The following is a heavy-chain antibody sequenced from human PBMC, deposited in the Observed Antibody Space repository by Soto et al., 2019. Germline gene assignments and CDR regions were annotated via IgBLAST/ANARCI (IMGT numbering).Heavy chain of an antibody. CDR3: VKDWTGNKCPCLDV. J-gene: IGHJ6*02. V-gene: IGHV3-23*01. CDR1: GFTFNAHA. Sequence: EVEVLESGGGLQQPGGSLRLSCVASGFTFNAHAMTWVRQGPGVGLEWTSSISGDGKSTYYADSVKGRFTVSRDNPKNPLTLQMNSLRVEDTATYYCVKDWTGNKCPCLDVWGQGTTVTVSS. CDR2: ISGDGKST. D-gene: IGHD2-8*02.